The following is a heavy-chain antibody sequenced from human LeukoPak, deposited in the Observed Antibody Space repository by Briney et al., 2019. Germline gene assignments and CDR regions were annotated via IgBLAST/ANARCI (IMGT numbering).Heavy chain of an antibody. CDR2: IYYSGST. Sequence: SETLSLTCTVSGGSISSYYWSWIRQPPGKGLEWIGYIYYSGSTNYNPSLKSRVTISVDTSKNQFSLKLSSVTAADTAVYYCARQPISGSYWGYFDYWGQGTLVTVSS. CDR3: ARQPISGSYWGYFDY. J-gene: IGHJ4*02. V-gene: IGHV4-59*08. D-gene: IGHD1-26*01. CDR1: GGSISSYY.